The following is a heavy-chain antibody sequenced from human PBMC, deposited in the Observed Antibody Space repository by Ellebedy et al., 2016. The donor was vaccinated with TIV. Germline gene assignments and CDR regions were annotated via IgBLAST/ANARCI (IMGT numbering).Heavy chain of an antibody. CDR1: GFIFNNYW. Sequence: GESLKISXAASGFIFNNYWMSWVRQAPGKGLEWVANIKEDGSAKYYVDSVKGRFTISRDNAKNSVYLQMNNLRAEDTAVYYCARRYMDVWGRGTTVTVSS. CDR3: ARRYMDV. V-gene: IGHV3-7*01. J-gene: IGHJ6*03. CDR2: IKEDGSAK.